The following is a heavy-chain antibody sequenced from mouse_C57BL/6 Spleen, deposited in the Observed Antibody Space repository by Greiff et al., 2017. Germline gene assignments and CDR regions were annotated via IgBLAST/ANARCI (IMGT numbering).Heavy chain of an antibody. V-gene: IGHV5-9-1*02. CDR1: GFTFSSSA. J-gene: IGHJ3*01. Sequence: DVMLVESGEGLVKPGGSLKLSCAASGFTFSSSALSWVRQTPEKRLEWVAYISSGGDYIYYADTVKGRFTISRDNARNTLYLQMSSLKSEDTAMYYCTREGTIRIYYDYDGAWFAYWGQGTLVTVSA. D-gene: IGHD2-4*01. CDR3: TREGTIRIYYDYDGAWFAY. CDR2: ISSGGDYI.